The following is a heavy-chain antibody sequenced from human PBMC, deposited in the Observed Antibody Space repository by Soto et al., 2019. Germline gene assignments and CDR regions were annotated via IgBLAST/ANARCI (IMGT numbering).Heavy chain of an antibody. CDR1: GLTFSNYA. CDR2: ISSDAKYK. V-gene: IGHV3-30*04. J-gene: IGHJ6*02. D-gene: IGHD3-10*01. Sequence: GGSLRLSCAASGLTFSNYAMHWVRQAPGKGLEWVAVISSDAKYKYYADSVKGRFTISRDNSKNTLYLQMTSVRAEDTGMFYCARDPGYYASDGYYYSYALDVWGLGTTVTVSS. CDR3: ARDPGYYASDGYYYSYALDV.